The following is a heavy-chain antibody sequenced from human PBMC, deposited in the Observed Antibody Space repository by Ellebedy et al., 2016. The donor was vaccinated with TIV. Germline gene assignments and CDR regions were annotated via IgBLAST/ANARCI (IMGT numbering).Heavy chain of an antibody. CDR3: ARHARSGYYQYLDP. V-gene: IGHV4-59*01. CDR1: CASLPSFY. Sequence: MPGGSLRLSWRSCCASLPSFYCRWIRQPPGTGLEWLGNIYYSGSTNYNPALKSRVTISVDTSKNQFSLKLRSVTAADTAVYYCARHARSGYYQYLDPWGQGTRVTVSS. J-gene: IGHJ5*02. D-gene: IGHD3-22*01. CDR2: IYYSGST.